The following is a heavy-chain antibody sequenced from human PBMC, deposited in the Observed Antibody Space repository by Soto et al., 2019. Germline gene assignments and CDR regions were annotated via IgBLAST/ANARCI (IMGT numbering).Heavy chain of an antibody. Sequence: GSLRLSCAASGFTVSSNYMSWVRQAPGKGLEWVSVIYSGGSTYYADSVKGRFTISRDNSKNTLYLQMNSLRAKDTAVYYCARSSNSIAAAGTGFDYWGQGTLVTVSS. CDR3: ARSSNSIAAAGTGFDY. CDR2: IYSGGST. D-gene: IGHD6-13*01. J-gene: IGHJ4*02. V-gene: IGHV3-53*01. CDR1: GFTVSSNY.